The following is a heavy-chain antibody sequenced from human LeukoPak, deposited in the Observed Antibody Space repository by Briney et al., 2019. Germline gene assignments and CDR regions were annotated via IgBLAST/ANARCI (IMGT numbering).Heavy chain of an antibody. CDR2: IKQDGSEK. D-gene: IGHD3-10*02. CDR1: GFTVSSNY. J-gene: IGHJ6*04. V-gene: IGHV3-7*01. Sequence: GGSLRLSCAASGFTVSSNYMSWVRQAPGKGLEWVANIKQDGSEKYYVDSVKGRFTISRDNAKNSLYLQMNSLRAEDTAVYYCAELGITMIGGVWGKGTTVTISS. CDR3: AELGITMIGGV.